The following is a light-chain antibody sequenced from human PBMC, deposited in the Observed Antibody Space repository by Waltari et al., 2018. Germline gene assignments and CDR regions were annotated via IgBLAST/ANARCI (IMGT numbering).Light chain of an antibody. V-gene: IGKV2-30*01. J-gene: IGKJ1*01. CDR2: KVS. CDR3: MQGTHWPWT. Sequence: DVVMTQSPLSLPVPLGQPASISGRSRQSLVSSDGNTYFNCFQQRPGQSPRRLVYKVSNRDSGVPDRFSGSGSGTDFTLRISRVEAEDVGVYYCMQGTHWPWTFGQGTKVEIK. CDR1: QSLVSSDGNTY.